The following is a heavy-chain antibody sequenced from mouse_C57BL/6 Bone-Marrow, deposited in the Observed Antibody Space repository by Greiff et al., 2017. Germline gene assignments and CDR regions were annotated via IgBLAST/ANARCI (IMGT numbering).Heavy chain of an antibody. CDR3: AREALYYFDY. Sequence: EVQRVESGPGLVKPSQSLSLTCSVTGYSITSGYYWNWIRQFPGNKLEWMGYISYDGSNNYNPSLKNRISITRDPSKNQFFLKLNSLTTEDTATYYCAREALYYFDYWGQGTTLTVSS. CDR2: ISYDGSN. J-gene: IGHJ2*01. V-gene: IGHV3-6*01. CDR1: GYSITSGYY.